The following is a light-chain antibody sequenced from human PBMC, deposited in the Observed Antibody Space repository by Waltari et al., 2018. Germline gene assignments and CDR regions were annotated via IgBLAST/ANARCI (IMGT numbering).Light chain of an antibody. CDR1: QSVGRT. J-gene: IGKJ1*01. CDR2: DAY. V-gene: IGKV3-20*01. CDR3: QKYGTRPAT. Sequence: EIVLTQSPASLSLSPGDRATLSCRASQSVGRTLAWYQQRPGQAPRLLIYDAYNRATGIPDRFSGSGSGTDFSLTISRLEPEDFAVYYCQKYGTRPATFGQGTKVEVK.